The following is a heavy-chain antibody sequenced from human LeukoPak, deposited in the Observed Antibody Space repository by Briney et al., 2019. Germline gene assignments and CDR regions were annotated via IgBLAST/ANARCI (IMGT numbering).Heavy chain of an antibody. CDR1: GFSSSRYG. D-gene: IGHD6-6*01. CDR3: ARDLYSSSSGFLDY. CDR2: IWYDGSSK. J-gene: IGHJ4*02. Sequence: GRSLRLSCAASGFSSSRYGMHWVRQAPGKGLGWVANIWYDGSSKYYTDSVKGRFTISRDNSKNTLYLQMNSLRAEDTAVYYCARDLYSSSSGFLDYWGQGTLVTVSS. V-gene: IGHV3-33*01.